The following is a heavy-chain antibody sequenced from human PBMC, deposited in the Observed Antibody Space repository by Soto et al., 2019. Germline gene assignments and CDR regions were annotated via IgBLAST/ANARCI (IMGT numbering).Heavy chain of an antibody. J-gene: IGHJ4*02. CDR2: IIPIFGTA. Sequence: SVKVSCKASGGTFSSYAISWVRQAPGQGLEWMGGIIPIFGTANYAQKFQGRVTITADESTSTAYMELSSLRSEDTAVYYCAXGPFCSGXSCYSVPFFDYWGQGTLVTV. CDR3: AXGPFCSGXSCYSVPFFDY. CDR1: GGTFSSYA. D-gene: IGHD2-15*01. V-gene: IGHV1-69*13.